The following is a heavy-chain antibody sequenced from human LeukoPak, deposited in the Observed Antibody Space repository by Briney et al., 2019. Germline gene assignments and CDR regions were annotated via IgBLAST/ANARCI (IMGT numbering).Heavy chain of an antibody. V-gene: IGHV4-59*01. D-gene: IGHD3-10*01. CDR2: IYYSGST. J-gene: IGHJ3*02. Sequence: SETLSLTCTVSGGSISSYYWSWIRQPPGKGLEWIGYIYYSGSTNYNPSLKSRVTISVDTSKNQFSLKLSSVTAADTAVYYCARVTRMVRGVISDDAFDIWGQGTMVTVSS. CDR3: ARVTRMVRGVISDDAFDI. CDR1: GGSISSYY.